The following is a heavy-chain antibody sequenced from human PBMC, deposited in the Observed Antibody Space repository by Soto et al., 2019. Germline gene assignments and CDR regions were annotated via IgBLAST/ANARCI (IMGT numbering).Heavy chain of an antibody. CDR2: VYTSGST. CDR3: ARDPNYYDSSGYPNGLFDY. Sequence: KTSETLSLTCTVSGVSISSYSWSWIRQPAEKGLEWIGRVYTSGSTYSNPSLKSRVTMSVDTSKHQFSLNLSSVTAAGTAIYYCARDPNYYDSSGYPNGLFDYWGQGALVTVSS. J-gene: IGHJ4*02. D-gene: IGHD3-22*01. V-gene: IGHV4-4*07. CDR1: GVSISSYS.